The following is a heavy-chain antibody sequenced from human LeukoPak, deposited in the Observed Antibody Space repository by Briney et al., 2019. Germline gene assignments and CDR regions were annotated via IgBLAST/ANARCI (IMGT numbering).Heavy chain of an antibody. D-gene: IGHD3/OR15-3a*01. CDR3: AFLGTGYNIWFDP. V-gene: IGHV4-39*01. CDR2: IYYSGST. J-gene: IGHJ5*02. Sequence: SETLSLTCTVSGGSISSSSYYWGWIRQPPGKGLEWIGSIYYSGSTYYNPSLKSRVTISVDTSKNQFSLKLSSVTAADTAVYYCAFLGTGYNIWFDPWGQGTLVTVSS. CDR1: GGSISSSSYY.